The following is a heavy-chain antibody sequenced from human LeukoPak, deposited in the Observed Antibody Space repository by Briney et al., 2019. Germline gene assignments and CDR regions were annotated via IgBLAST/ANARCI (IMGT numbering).Heavy chain of an antibody. D-gene: IGHD6-19*01. CDR1: GFTFSSYA. Sequence: GGSLRLSCAASGFTFSSYAMHWVRQAPGKGLEYVSAISSNGGSTYYANSVKGRFTISRDNSKNTLYLQMGSLGAEDMAVYYCAREQWLIGYHFDSWGQGTLVTVSS. J-gene: IGHJ4*02. CDR3: AREQWLIGYHFDS. CDR2: ISSNGGST. V-gene: IGHV3-64*01.